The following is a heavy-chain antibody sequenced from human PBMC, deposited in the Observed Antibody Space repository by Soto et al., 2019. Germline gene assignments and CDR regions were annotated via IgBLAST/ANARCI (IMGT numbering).Heavy chain of an antibody. D-gene: IGHD6-19*01. V-gene: IGHV3-30*18. Sequence: VQLVESGGGVVQPGRSLRLSCAASGFTFSSYGMHWVRQAPGKGLEWVAVISYDGSNKYYADSVKGRFTISRDNSKNTLYLQMNSLRAEDTAVYYCAKDGIAVAGSLDYWGQETLVTVSS. CDR1: GFTFSSYG. CDR3: AKDGIAVAGSLDY. J-gene: IGHJ4*02. CDR2: ISYDGSNK.